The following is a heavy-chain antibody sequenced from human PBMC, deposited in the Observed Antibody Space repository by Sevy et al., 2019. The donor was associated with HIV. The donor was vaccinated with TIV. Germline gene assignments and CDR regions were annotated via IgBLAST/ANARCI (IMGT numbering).Heavy chain of an antibody. CDR1: GFTFHSHA. J-gene: IGHJ4*02. CDR2: VSYDGSNK. V-gene: IGHV3-30*09. D-gene: IGHD5-18*01. Sequence: GGSLRLSCVDSGFTFHSHAMHWVRQAPGKGLEWVAAVSYDGSNKFYTDSVKGRFVISRENSKNTLYLQINSLRVEDTAVYHCARDRGAPPTAILYYFDFWGQGTLVTVSS. CDR3: ARDRGAPPTAILYYFDF.